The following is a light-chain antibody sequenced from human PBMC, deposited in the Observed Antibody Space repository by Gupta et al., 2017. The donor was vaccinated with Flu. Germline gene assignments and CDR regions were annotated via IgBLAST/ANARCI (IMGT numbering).Light chain of an antibody. CDR1: QSVSIF. CDR3: QQRSNWPIT. V-gene: IGKV3-11*01. J-gene: IGKJ5*01. CDR2: DAS. Sequence: EIVLTQSPATLSLSPGERATLSCRASQSVSIFLAWYQQKPGQAPRLLIYDASNRATGIPGRFSGSGSGTDFTLTISSLEPEDFAVYYCQQRSNWPITFGQGTRLEIK.